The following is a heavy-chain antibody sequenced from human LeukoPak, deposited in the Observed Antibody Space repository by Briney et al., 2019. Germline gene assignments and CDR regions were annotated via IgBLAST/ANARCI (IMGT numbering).Heavy chain of an antibody. CDR2: MNYGGTS. CDR3: AREVATTYRPDDAFDI. Sequence: PSETLSLTCTVSGGSLSSSSTSYWGWIRQPPGKGLEWIGSMNYGGTSHYNPSLKSRVTISVDTSKKHFSLKLSSVTAADTAVYYCAREVATTYRPDDAFDIWGQGTMVTVSS. J-gene: IGHJ3*02. CDR1: GGSLSSSSTSY. D-gene: IGHD5-24*01. V-gene: IGHV4-39*02.